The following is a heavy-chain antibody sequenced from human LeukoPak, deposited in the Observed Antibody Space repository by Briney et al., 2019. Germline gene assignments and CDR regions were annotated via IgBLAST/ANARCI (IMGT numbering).Heavy chain of an antibody. CDR3: ARVQYSSPVDS. V-gene: IGHV4-39*07. CDR2: IYYSGRN. Sequence: SETLSLTCTVSGGSISSSSYYWGWIRQPPGKGLECIGSIYYSGRNYYNPSLKSRVTISVDTSKNQFSLKLSSVTAADTAVYYCARVQYSSPVDSWGQGTLVTVSS. J-gene: IGHJ4*02. D-gene: IGHD6-6*01. CDR1: GGSISSSSYY.